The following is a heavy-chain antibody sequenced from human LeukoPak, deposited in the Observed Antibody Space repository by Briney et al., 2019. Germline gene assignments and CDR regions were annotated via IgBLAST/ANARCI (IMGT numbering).Heavy chain of an antibody. J-gene: IGHJ4*02. Sequence: GASVKVSCKASGYTFTGYYMHWVRQAPGQGLEWMGWINPNSGGTNYAQKFQGRVTMTRDTSISTAYMELSRLRSDDTAVYYCARDTGPGIVGANFDYWGQGTLVTVSS. D-gene: IGHD1-26*01. CDR2: INPNSGGT. CDR1: GYTFTGYY. CDR3: ARDTGPGIVGANFDY. V-gene: IGHV1-2*02.